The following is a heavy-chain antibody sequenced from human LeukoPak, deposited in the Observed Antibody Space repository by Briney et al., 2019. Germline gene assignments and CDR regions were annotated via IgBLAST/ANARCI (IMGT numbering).Heavy chain of an antibody. CDR2: IRYDGSNK. V-gene: IGHV3-30*02. J-gene: IGHJ5*02. CDR3: AKDGGCAYNWFDP. D-gene: IGHD3-16*01. Sequence: GGSLRLSCAASGFTFSSYGMHWVRQAPGKGLEWVAFIRYDGSNKYYADSVKGRFTISRDNSKNTLYLQMNSLRAEDTAVYYCAKDGGCAYNWFDPWGQGTLVTVSS. CDR1: GFTFSSYG.